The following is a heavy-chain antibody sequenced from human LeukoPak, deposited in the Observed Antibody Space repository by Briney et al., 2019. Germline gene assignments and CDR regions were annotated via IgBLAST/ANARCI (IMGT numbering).Heavy chain of an antibody. CDR3: AAGRNMDSSGNWFDP. Sequence: ASVKVSCTASGFTFTSSAVQWVRQARGQRLEWIGWIVVGSGNTNYAQKFQERVTITRDMSTSTAYMELSSLRSEDTAVYYCAAGRNMDSSGNWFDPWGQGTLVTVSS. V-gene: IGHV1-58*01. D-gene: IGHD3-22*01. J-gene: IGHJ5*02. CDR1: GFTFTSSA. CDR2: IVVGSGNT.